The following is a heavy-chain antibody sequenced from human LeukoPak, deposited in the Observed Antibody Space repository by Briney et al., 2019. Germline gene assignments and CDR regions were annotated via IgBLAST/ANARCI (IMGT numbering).Heavy chain of an antibody. CDR2: ISYDGSNK. Sequence: GRSLRLSCAASGFTFSTYGMHWVRQAPGKGLEWVAVISYDGSNKYYADSVKGRLTISRDSSKNTLFLQMNRLRPEDAAVYYCAKAPVTTCRGAYYYPFDYWGQGTLVTVSS. CDR1: GFTFSTYG. J-gene: IGHJ4*02. V-gene: IGHV3-30*18. CDR3: AKAPVTTCRGAYYYPFDY. D-gene: IGHD2-15*01.